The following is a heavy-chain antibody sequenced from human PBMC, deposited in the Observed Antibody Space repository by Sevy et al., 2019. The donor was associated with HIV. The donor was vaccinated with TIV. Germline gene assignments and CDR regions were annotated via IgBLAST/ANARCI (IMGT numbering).Heavy chain of an antibody. V-gene: IGHV4-34*01. D-gene: IGHD6-19*01. CDR2: INHSGST. J-gene: IGHJ1*01. Sequence: SETLSLTCAVYGGSFSGFYWSWIRQPPGKGLEWIGEINHSGSTNYNPSLKSRLTMSVDTSKNQFTLNLTSVTAADTAVYYCARVYSSDWYKYFQHWGQGTLVTVSS. CDR3: ARVYSSDWYKYFQH. CDR1: GGSFSGFY.